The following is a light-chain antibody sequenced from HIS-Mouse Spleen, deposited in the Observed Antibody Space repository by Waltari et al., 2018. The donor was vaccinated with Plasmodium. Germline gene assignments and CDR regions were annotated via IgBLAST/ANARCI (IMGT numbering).Light chain of an antibody. CDR2: DVS. V-gene: IGLV2-14*03. J-gene: IGLJ1*01. CDR3: SSYTSSSTLV. Sequence: QSALTQPASVSGSPGQSITISCTGTSSDVGGYNYVSWYQQHPGKAPKLMIYDVSNRPVGVSNRFSGSKSGNTASLTISGLQAEDEADYYCSSYTSSSTLVFGTGTKVTVL. CDR1: SSDVGGYNY.